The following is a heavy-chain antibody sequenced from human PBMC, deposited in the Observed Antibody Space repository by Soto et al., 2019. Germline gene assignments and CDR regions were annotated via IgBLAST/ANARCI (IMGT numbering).Heavy chain of an antibody. D-gene: IGHD3-22*01. J-gene: IGHJ6*02. CDR3: ARDRGALGFYDSGGYYSYGMDV. V-gene: IGHV4-30-4*01. CDR2: IYYGRST. Sequence: PSETLSLTCSVSGGSIRSGDYYWSWIRQPPGKGLGWIGSIYYGRSTYYSPSLKSRLTITVDTSKNQFSLQLSSVTAADTAVYYCARDRGALGFYDSGGYYSYGMDVWGQGTTVT. CDR1: GGSIRSGDYY.